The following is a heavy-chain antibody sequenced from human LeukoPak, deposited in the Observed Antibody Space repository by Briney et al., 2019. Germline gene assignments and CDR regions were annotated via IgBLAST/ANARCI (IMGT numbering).Heavy chain of an antibody. Sequence: GGSLRLSCAASGFTLSSYSMNWVRQAPGKGLEWVSYISNSGSTTYYADSVKGRFTISRDNAKNSLYLQMNSLRVEDTAVYYCARGGTAVARGEYWGQGTLVTVSS. CDR3: ARGGTAVARGEY. D-gene: IGHD6-19*01. CDR1: GFTLSSYS. CDR2: ISNSGSTT. J-gene: IGHJ4*02. V-gene: IGHV3-48*01.